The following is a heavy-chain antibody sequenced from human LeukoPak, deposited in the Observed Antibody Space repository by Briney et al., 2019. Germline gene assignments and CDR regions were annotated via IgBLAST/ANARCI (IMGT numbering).Heavy chain of an antibody. V-gene: IGHV1-2*02. J-gene: IGHJ4*02. CDR3: ARTPWGGSGSYYLSNPYYFDY. CDR2: INPNSGGT. D-gene: IGHD3-10*01. Sequence: ASVKVSCKASGYTFTGYYMHWVRQAPEQGLEWMGWINPNSGGTNYAQKFQGRVTMTRDTSISTAYMELSRLRSDDTAVYYCARTPWGGSGSYYLSNPYYFDYWGQGTLVTVSS. CDR1: GYTFTGYY.